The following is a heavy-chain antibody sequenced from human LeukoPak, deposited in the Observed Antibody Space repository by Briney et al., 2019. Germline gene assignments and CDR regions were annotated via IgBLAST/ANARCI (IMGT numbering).Heavy chain of an antibody. CDR2: ISWNSGSI. D-gene: IGHD3-10*01. Sequence: GGSLRLSCAASGFTFDDYAMHWVRQAPEKGLEWVSGISWNSGSIGYTDSVKGRFTISRDNSKNTLDLQMNSLRSDDTAVYYCARITMVRGVIMPSATIDYWGQGTLVTVSS. CDR1: GFTFDDYA. J-gene: IGHJ4*02. CDR3: ARITMVRGVIMPSATIDY. V-gene: IGHV3-9*01.